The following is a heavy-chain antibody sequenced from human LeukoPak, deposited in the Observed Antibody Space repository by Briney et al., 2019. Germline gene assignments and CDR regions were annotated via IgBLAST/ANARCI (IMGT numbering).Heavy chain of an antibody. J-gene: IGHJ4*02. D-gene: IGHD3-9*01. V-gene: IGHV3-15*01. Sequence: GGSLRLSCAASGFTFSNAWMSWVRQAPGKGLEWVGRIKSKTDGGTTDYAAPVKGRFTISRDDSKNTLYLQMNSLKTEDTAVYYCTTDLDFDWLSTFDYWGQGTLVTVSS. CDR1: GFTFSNAW. CDR3: TTDLDFDWLSTFDY. CDR2: IKSKTDGGTT.